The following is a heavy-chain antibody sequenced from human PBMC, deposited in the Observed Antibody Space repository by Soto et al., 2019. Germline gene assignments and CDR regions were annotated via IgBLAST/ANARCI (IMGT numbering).Heavy chain of an antibody. J-gene: IGHJ4*02. V-gene: IGHV4-31*03. Sequence: SETLSLTCTVSGGSISSGGYYWSWIRQHPGKGLEWIGYIYYSGSTYYNPSLKSRVTISVDTSKNQFSLKLSSVTSADTAVYYCAREMYYDFWSGYYIPGVYFDYWGQGTLVTVSS. D-gene: IGHD3-3*01. CDR2: IYYSGST. CDR3: AREMYYDFWSGYYIPGVYFDY. CDR1: GGSISSGGYY.